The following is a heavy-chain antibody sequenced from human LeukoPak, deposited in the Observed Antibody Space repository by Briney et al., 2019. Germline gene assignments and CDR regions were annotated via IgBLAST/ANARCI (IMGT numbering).Heavy chain of an antibody. D-gene: IGHD5-18*01. CDR3: RGYSYSIGIDY. CDR2: IRRKAYGGTA. CDR1: GFTFGDYA. Sequence: GGFLRLSCTASGFTFGDYAVSWVRQAPGKGLEWVGFIRRKAYGGTAEYAASVKGRFTISRGDSNSIAYLQMTNLKTEDTAVYYCRGYSYSIGIDYWGQGTLVTVSS. J-gene: IGHJ4*02. V-gene: IGHV3-49*04.